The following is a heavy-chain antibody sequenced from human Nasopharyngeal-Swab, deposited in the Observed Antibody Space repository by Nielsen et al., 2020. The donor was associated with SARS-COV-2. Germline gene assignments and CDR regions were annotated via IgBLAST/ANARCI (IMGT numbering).Heavy chain of an antibody. CDR2: VVYSGRT. CDR1: GGSVSSDIYS. V-gene: IGHV4-61*01. Sequence: GSLRLSCTVSGGSVSSDIYSWSWIRQPPGKGLAWIGYVVYSGRTNYNPSLKSRVTISVDTSKDQFSLKLNSVTAADTAMYFCARTTTTTPFDSWGQGTLVAVSS. D-gene: IGHD1-1*01. J-gene: IGHJ4*02. CDR3: ARTTTTTPFDS.